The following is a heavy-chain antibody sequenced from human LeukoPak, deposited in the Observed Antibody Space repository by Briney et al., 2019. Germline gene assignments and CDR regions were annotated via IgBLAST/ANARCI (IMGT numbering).Heavy chain of an antibody. J-gene: IGHJ4*02. V-gene: IGHV4-59*01. CDR2: IHNRGST. Sequence: SETLSLTCTVSDGSISSYYWSWIRQPPGKGLEWIGYIHNRGSTNYNPSLKSRVTISVDTSKNQFSLKLTSVTAADTAVYYCARAPYSSSWYYFDYWGQGTLVTVSS. D-gene: IGHD6-13*01. CDR3: ARAPYSSSWYYFDY. CDR1: DGSISSYY.